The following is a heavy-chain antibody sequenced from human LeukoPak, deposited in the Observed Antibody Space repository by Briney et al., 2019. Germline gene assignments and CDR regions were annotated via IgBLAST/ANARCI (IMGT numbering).Heavy chain of an antibody. D-gene: IGHD3-22*01. Sequence: GGSLRLSCAASGFTVSNNYIHWVRQAPGKGLEWVSVIYGDGTICYADSVKGRFTISRDNPKNTLYLQMNSLRAEDTAVYYCATSDYYYFDYWGQGTLVTVSS. V-gene: IGHV3-53*01. CDR2: IYGDGTI. J-gene: IGHJ4*02. CDR3: ATSDYYYFDY. CDR1: GFTVSNNY.